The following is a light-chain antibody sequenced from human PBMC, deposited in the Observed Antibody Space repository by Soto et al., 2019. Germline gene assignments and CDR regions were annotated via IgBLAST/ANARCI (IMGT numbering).Light chain of an antibody. J-gene: IGLJ3*02. CDR1: MRDVGAYNL. CDR3: SAYTARITLV. V-gene: IGLV2-14*01. CDR2: EVR. Sequence: QSVLTQPASVSGSAVQSITISCSGTMRDVGAYNLGSWYQQHPVTAPKLIIYEVRNRPSGISSRFSGSRSGNTASLTISGLQPEDEGDYYCSAYTARITLVFGGGTKVTVL.